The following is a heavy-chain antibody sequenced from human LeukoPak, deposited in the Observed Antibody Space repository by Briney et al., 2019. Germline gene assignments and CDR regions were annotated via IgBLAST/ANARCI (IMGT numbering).Heavy chain of an antibody. Sequence: GGSLRLSCTASGFTFSSYEMNWVRQAPGKGLEWVSYISSSGSTIYYADSVKGRFTISRDNAKNSLYLQMNSLRAEDTAVYYCARGHSSGWYDAFDIWGQGTMVTVSP. CDR3: ARGHSSGWYDAFDI. D-gene: IGHD6-19*01. CDR1: GFTFSSYE. J-gene: IGHJ3*02. V-gene: IGHV3-48*03. CDR2: ISSSGSTI.